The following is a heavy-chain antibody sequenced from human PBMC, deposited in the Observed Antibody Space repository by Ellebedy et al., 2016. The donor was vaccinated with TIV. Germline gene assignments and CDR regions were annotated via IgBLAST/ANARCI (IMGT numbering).Heavy chain of an antibody. D-gene: IGHD1-7*01. CDR3: VKDGVATGTTGDDFFDY. V-gene: IGHV3-7*03. CDR1: GFTFSNNS. J-gene: IGHJ4*02. CDR2: INPDGSAE. Sequence: GESLKISCTASGFTFSNNSMNWVRQAPGKGLEWVAHINPDGSAEYYVDSVKGRFTISRDNAKNSLYLQMNSLRPDDTALYYCVKDGVATGTTGDDFFDYWGQGTLVTVSS.